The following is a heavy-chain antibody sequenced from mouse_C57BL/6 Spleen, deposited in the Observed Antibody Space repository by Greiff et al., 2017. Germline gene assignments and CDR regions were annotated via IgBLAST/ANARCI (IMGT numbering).Heavy chain of an antibody. CDR2: IYPRSGNT. CDR1: GYTFTSYG. J-gene: IGHJ2*01. Sequence: QVHVKQSGAELARPGASVKLSCKASGYTFTSYGISWVKQRTGQGLEWIGEIYPRSGNTYYNEKFKGKATLTADKSSSTAYMELRSLTSEDSAVYFCARRAGGFDYWGQGTTLTVSS. D-gene: IGHD3-3*01. V-gene: IGHV1-81*01. CDR3: ARRAGGFDY.